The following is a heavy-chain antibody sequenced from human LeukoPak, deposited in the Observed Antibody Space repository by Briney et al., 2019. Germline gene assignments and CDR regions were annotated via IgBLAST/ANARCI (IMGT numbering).Heavy chain of an antibody. CDR1: GAFFNTDSYL. V-gene: IGHV4-39*01. D-gene: IGHD3-10*01. J-gene: IGHJ5*02. Sequence: PSETLSLTCTVSGAFFNTDSYLWAWIRQPPGKGLDWIGSVFYSGSTYYNPSLKSRVTISVDTSKNQFSLKLSSVTAADTAVYFCARLYRYYYGSGTYVAGWFDPWGQGTLVTVSS. CDR3: ARLYRYYYGSGTYVAGWFDP. CDR2: VFYSGST.